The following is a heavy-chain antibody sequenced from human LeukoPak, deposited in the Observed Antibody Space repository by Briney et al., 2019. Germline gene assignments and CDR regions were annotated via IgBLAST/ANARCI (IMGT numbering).Heavy chain of an antibody. D-gene: IGHD1-26*01. CDR3: AKEVLGSYWYFDL. J-gene: IGHJ2*01. CDR1: GFTFSSYW. CDR2: INTDGSST. Sequence: GGSLRLSCAASGFTFSSYWMHWVRQAPGKGLVWVSRINTDGSSTSYADSVKGRFTISRDNSKNTLYLQMNSLRAEDTAVYYCAKEVLGSYWYFDLWGRGTLVTVSS. V-gene: IGHV3-74*01.